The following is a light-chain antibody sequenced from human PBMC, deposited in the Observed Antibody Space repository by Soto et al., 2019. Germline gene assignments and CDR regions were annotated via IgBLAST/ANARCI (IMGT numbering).Light chain of an antibody. CDR1: QSVSSNY. J-gene: IGKJ2*01. Sequence: EIVLTQSPGTLSLSPGERATLSCRASQSVSSNYLAWYQQKPGQAPRLLIYGASSRATGIPDRFSGSGSGTDFTLTISRLEPEDFAVYSCQQYGSSPYTFGQGTKLEIK. CDR2: GAS. CDR3: QQYGSSPYT. V-gene: IGKV3-20*01.